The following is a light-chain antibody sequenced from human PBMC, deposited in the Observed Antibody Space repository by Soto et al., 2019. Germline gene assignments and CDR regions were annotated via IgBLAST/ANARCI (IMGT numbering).Light chain of an antibody. CDR2: AAS. J-gene: IGKJ1*01. V-gene: IGKV1-39*01. CDR3: QQCYMSPPT. Sequence: DVQMTQSPSSLSASVEDRVIITCRASQSISNHLNWYQQKPGKAPKLLIFAASRLQSGVPSRFSGSRSGPDFTLTIRSLQSQDFGRCYCQQCYMSPPTFGLRTKVNMK. CDR1: QSISNH.